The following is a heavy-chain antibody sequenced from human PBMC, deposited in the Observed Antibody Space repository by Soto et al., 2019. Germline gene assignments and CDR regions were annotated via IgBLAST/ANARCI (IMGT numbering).Heavy chain of an antibody. CDR3: ARVQSGSYALYYFDY. Sequence: SETLSLTCTVSGGSISGYYWSWIRQPPGQGLEWIGYICYSGSTNYNPSLKSRVSISVDKSKNQFSLKLSSVTAGDTAVYFCARVQSGSYALYYFDYWGQGTLVTVSS. CDR2: ICYSGST. D-gene: IGHD1-26*01. J-gene: IGHJ4*02. CDR1: GGSISGYY. V-gene: IGHV4-59*01.